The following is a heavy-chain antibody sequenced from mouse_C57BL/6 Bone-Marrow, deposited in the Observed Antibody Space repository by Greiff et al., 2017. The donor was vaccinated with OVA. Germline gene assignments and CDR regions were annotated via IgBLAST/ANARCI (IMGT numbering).Heavy chain of an antibody. CDR1: GFSLTSYG. CDR2: IWGVGST. V-gene: IGHV2-6*01. CDR3: ASGRDGASFAY. D-gene: IGHD1-1*02. Sequence: VQLQESGPGLVAPSQSLSITCTVSGFSLTSYGVDWVRQSPGKGLEWLGVIWGVGSTKYNSALKSRLSISKDNSKSQVFLKMNSLQTDDTAMYYCASGRDGASFAYWGQGTLVTVSA. J-gene: IGHJ3*01.